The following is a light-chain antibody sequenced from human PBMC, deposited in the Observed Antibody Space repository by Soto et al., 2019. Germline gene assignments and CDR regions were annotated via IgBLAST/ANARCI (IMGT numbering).Light chain of an antibody. Sequence: ESVLTQSPGTLSLSPGERATLSCRASQAVRSSYVAWYQQKPGQAPRLLIFAASSRAAGIPDRFSASGSVTDFTLTIRRLEPEDFAVYYCQQYGGSPSSFGGGTKVDIK. J-gene: IGKJ4*01. CDR2: AAS. V-gene: IGKV3-20*01. CDR3: QQYGGSPSS. CDR1: QAVRSSY.